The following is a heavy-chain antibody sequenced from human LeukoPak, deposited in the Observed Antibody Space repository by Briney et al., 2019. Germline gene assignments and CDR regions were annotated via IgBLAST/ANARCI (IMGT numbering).Heavy chain of an antibody. D-gene: IGHD5-18*01. CDR2: INPNSGGT. CDR1: GYTFTGYY. Sequence: RASVKVSCKASGYTFTGYYMHWVRQAPGQGLGWMGWINPNSGGTNYAQKFQGRVTMTRDTSISTAYMELSRLRSDDTAVYYCARKTTAMVNFDYWGQGTLVTVSS. CDR3: ARKTTAMVNFDY. J-gene: IGHJ4*02. V-gene: IGHV1-2*02.